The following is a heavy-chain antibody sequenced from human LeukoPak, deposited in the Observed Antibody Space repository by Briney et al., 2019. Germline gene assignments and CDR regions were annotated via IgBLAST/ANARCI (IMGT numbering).Heavy chain of an antibody. CDR1: GFTFSSYS. V-gene: IGHV3-21*01. CDR2: ISSSSSYI. CDR3: ARGDITMVRGEDYFDY. J-gene: IGHJ4*02. Sequence: GGSLRLSCAASGFTFSSYSMNWVRQAPGKGLEWVSSISSSSSYIYYADSLKGRFTISRDNAKNSLYLQMNSLRAEDTAVYYCARGDITMVRGEDYFDYWGQGTLVTVSS. D-gene: IGHD3-10*01.